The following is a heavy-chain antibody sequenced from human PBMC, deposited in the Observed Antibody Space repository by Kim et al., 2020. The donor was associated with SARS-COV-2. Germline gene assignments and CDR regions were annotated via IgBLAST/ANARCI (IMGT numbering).Heavy chain of an antibody. D-gene: IGHD1-1*01. J-gene: IGHJ3*02. CDR1: GYTFTSYG. V-gene: IGHV1-18*01. CDR2: ISAYNGNT. CDR3: ARLVQLERRGSTAFDI. Sequence: ASVKVSCKASGYTFTSYGISWVRQAPGQGLEWMGWISAYNGNTNYAQKLQGRVTMTTDTSTSTAYMELRSLRSDDTAVYYCARLVQLERRGSTAFDIWGQGTMVTVSS.